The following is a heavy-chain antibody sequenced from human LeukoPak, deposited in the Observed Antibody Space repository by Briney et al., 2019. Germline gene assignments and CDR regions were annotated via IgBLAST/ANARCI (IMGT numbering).Heavy chain of an antibody. Sequence: GGSLRLSCTASGLTFSDYSMNWVRQAPGKGLEWVSYISSTGNPRHYADSVKGRFTISRDNSKNTQYLRMNSLRTEDTAVYYCAKGVARFGYGALLGYWGQGTLVTVSS. CDR3: AKGVARFGYGALLGY. D-gene: IGHD4/OR15-4a*01. V-gene: IGHV3-48*01. J-gene: IGHJ4*02. CDR2: ISSTGNPR. CDR1: GLTFSDYS.